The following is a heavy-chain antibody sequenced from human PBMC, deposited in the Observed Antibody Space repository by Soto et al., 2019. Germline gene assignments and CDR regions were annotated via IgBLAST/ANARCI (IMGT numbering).Heavy chain of an antibody. CDR2: FDPEDGET. V-gene: IGHV1-24*01. Sequence: QVQLVQSRAEVKNPGASVKVCCKVSGYTLTDLSMHWERQAPGKGLEWMGGFDPEDGETIYAQKFQGIFTMTEDTSTDTAYMELSSLRSEDTAVYYCAITTGTTEDEPEDAFDIWGQGTMVTVSS. CDR1: GYTLTDLS. D-gene: IGHD1-1*01. CDR3: AITTGTTEDEPEDAFDI. J-gene: IGHJ3*02.